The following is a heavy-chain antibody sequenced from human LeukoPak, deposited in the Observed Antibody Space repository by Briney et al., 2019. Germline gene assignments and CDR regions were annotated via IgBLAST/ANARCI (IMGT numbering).Heavy chain of an antibody. V-gene: IGHV3-30-3*01. J-gene: IGHJ4*02. Sequence: GGSLRLSCAASGFTFSSYAMHWVRQAPGKGLEWVAVISYDGSNKYYADSVKGRFTISRDNSKNTLYLQMNSLRAEDTAVYYCARVGCYDSSGYYPFDYWGQGTLVTVSS. CDR1: GFTFSSYA. CDR3: ARVGCYDSSGYYPFDY. CDR2: ISYDGSNK. D-gene: IGHD3-22*01.